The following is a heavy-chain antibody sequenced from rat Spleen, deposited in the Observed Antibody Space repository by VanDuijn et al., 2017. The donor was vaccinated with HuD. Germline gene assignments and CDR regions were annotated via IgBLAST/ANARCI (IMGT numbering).Heavy chain of an antibody. CDR1: GFTFSDYA. V-gene: IGHV5-17*01. CDR2: ISNDGTST. D-gene: IGHD1-4*01. J-gene: IGHJ2*01. Sequence: EVQLVESGGGLVQPGRSLKFSCAASGFTFSDYAMAWVRQAPKKGLEWVATISNDGTSTFNRDSVKGRFTISRNNVENTLYLQMDSLRSEDTATYYCARHGTVGRVYLPFDYWGQGVMVTVSS. CDR3: ARHGTVGRVYLPFDY.